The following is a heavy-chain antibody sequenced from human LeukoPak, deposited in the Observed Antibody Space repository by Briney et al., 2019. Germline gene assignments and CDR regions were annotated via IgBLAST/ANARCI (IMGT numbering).Heavy chain of an antibody. D-gene: IGHD4-23*01. Sequence: SETLSLTCTVSGGSISSYYWSWIRQPPGKGLEWIGYIYYSGSTNYNPSLKSRVTISVDTSKNQFSLKLSSVTAADTAVYYCASETTVVTSYYFDYWGQGTLVTVAS. V-gene: IGHV4-59*12. J-gene: IGHJ4*02. CDR1: GGSISSYY. CDR2: IYYSGST. CDR3: ASETTVVTSYYFDY.